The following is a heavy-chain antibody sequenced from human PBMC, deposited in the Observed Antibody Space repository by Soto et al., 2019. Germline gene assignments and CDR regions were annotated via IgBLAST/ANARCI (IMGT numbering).Heavy chain of an antibody. CDR1: GGSISSSSYY. J-gene: IGHJ4*02. D-gene: IGHD5-18*01. V-gene: IGHV4-39*07. CDR2: IYYSGST. CDR3: ARDNGYSYGYTLDH. Sequence: SETLSPTCTVSGGSISSSSYYWGWIRQPPGKGLEWIGSIYYSGSTYYNPSLKSRVTISVDTSKNQFSLKLSSVTAADTAVYYCARDNGYSYGYTLDHWGQGTLVTVSS.